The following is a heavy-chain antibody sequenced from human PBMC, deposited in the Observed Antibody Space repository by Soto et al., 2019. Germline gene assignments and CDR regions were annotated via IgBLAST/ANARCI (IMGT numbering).Heavy chain of an antibody. CDR1: GGTFADFI. CDR2: IVPMFGTP. V-gene: IGHV1-69*13. D-gene: IGHD1-26*01. Sequence: SVKVSCKASGGTFADFIMNWVRQTPGQGLEWMGGIVPMFGTPTYAEKFKGRVTISATGSTSTAYMELTSLRSEDTAVYYCARKGTYSGPLSQYSGRDVGGKGPRVAVSS. CDR3: ARKGTYSGPLSQYSGRDV. J-gene: IGHJ6*04.